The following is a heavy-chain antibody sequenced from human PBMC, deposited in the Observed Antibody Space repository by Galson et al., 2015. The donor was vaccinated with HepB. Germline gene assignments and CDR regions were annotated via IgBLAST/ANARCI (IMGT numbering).Heavy chain of an antibody. D-gene: IGHD5-18*01. V-gene: IGHV3-23*01. CDR2: ITGKGDST. J-gene: IGHJ5*01. CDR3: AKGYGLLDS. Sequence: SLRLSCATSGFAFDSHAMSWVRQAPGRGLEWISGITGKGDSTFYADSVKGRFTVSKDNSNNMLYLQMNGLRAEDAGLYFCAKGYGLLDSWGQGILVTVSS. CDR1: GFAFDSHA.